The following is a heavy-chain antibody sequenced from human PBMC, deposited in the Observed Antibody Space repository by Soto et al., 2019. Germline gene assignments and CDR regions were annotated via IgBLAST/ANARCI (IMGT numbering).Heavy chain of an antibody. V-gene: IGHV3-7*01. D-gene: IGHD3-22*01. J-gene: IGHJ6*02. CDR3: ARDPLMIVVGAPPYYYYYGMDV. CDR1: GFTFSSYW. Sequence: GGSLRLSCAASGFTFSSYWMSWVRQAPGKGLEWVANIKQDGSVKYYVDSVKGRFTISRDNAKNSLYLQMNSLRAEDTAVYYCARDPLMIVVGAPPYYYYYGMDVWGQGTTVTVSS. CDR2: IKQDGSVK.